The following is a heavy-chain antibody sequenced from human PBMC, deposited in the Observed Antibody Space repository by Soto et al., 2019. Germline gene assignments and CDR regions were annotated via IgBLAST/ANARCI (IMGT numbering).Heavy chain of an antibody. CDR3: TTGSWHLN. CDR1: GFTVNIAY. J-gene: IGHJ4*02. V-gene: IGHV3-15*01. Sequence: EVQLVESGGDLITPGGSLTPSCAASGFTVNIAYMSWVRQAPWKGLDWVARIKSPADGGTTEYAAPVNGRFTVSRDDSKNTHDLQMNSLIHDDSGVYYCTTGSWHLNWGQGPMVTVSS. D-gene: IGHD3-16*02. CDR2: IKSPADGGTT.